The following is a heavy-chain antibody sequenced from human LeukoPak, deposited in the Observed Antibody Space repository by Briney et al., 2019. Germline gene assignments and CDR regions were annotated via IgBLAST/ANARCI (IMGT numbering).Heavy chain of an antibody. Sequence: SETLSLTCTVSGGSISGYYWGWIRQPPGKGLEWIGSIYHSGSTYYNPSLKSRVTISVDTSKNQFSLKLSSVTAADTAVYYCARVRKLVVPAAIDYWGQGTLVTVSS. CDR1: GGSISGYY. D-gene: IGHD2-2*02. J-gene: IGHJ4*02. CDR2: IYHSGST. V-gene: IGHV4-38-2*02. CDR3: ARVRKLVVPAAIDY.